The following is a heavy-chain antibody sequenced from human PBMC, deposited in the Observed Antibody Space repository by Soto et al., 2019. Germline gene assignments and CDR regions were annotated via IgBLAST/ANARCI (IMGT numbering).Heavy chain of an antibody. V-gene: IGHV3-13*05. Sequence: EVQLVESGGGLVQPGGSLRLSCEASGFTFRNYDMHWVRQGTGKGLEWVSGISAAGDPDYADSVEGRFPISRENAQHSFFLQMNSLRVGDTAVYYCARTDRDFYGLDVWGQGTTVSVSS. J-gene: IGHJ6*02. CDR1: GFTFRNYD. CDR2: ISAAGDP. CDR3: ARTDRDFYGLDV.